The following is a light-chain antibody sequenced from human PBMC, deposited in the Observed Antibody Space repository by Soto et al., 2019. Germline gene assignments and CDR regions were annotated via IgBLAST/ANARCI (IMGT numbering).Light chain of an antibody. CDR1: SSDVGGYKS. Sequence: QSVLTQPRSVSGPPGQSVTVSCIGTSSDVGGYKSVSWYQQYPGKAPKLMIYDVSERPSGVPNRFSGSKSGNTASLAISGLQAEDEADYYCCSYVGSYSYVFGTGTKVTVL. CDR2: DVS. V-gene: IGLV2-11*01. CDR3: CSYVGSYSYV. J-gene: IGLJ1*01.